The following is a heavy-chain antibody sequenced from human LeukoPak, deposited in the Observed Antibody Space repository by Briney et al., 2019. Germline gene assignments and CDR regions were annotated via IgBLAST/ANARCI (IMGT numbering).Heavy chain of an antibody. Sequence: AESLRLSCAASGFTFSSYSRNWVRQAPAKGLEWVSYISSSSSTIYYADSVKGRFTISRDNAKNSLYLQMNSLRCEDMGVYYCASVIAYYYMDVWGKGTTVTVSS. CDR3: ASVIAYYYMDV. J-gene: IGHJ6*03. CDR2: ISSSSSTI. V-gene: IGHV3-48*04. CDR1: GFTFSSYS. D-gene: IGHD3-16*02.